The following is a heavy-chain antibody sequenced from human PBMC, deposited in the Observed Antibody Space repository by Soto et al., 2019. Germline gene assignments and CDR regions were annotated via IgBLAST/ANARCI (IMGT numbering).Heavy chain of an antibody. CDR1: GFTYG. D-gene: IGHD3-10*01. CDR3: VFGGGGAIRRSDFDY. Sequence: QVQLVESGGGVVQPGRSLRLSCAASGFTYGMHWVRQAPGKGLEWVAVTWYDGSNKYYADSVKGRFTISRDNSKNTLYLQMNRLRGENTAVYYCVFGGGGAIRRSDFDYWGQGTLVTVSS. J-gene: IGHJ4*02. V-gene: IGHV3-33*01. CDR2: TWYDGSNK.